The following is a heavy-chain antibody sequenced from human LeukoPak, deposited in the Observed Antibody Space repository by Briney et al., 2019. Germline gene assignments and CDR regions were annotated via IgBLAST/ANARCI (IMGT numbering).Heavy chain of an antibody. CDR3: ARGLHCSGGSCYDTTFDY. V-gene: IGHV3-74*01. J-gene: IGHJ4*02. D-gene: IGHD2-15*01. Sequence: GGSLRLSCTASGFTLSSYWMHWVRQSPGMGLVWVSRNNTDGSSTTYADSVKGRFTIFRDNAKNTLYLQMNSLRGEDTAVYYCARGLHCSGGSCYDTTFDYWGQGTLVTVSS. CDR1: GFTLSSYW. CDR2: NNTDGSST.